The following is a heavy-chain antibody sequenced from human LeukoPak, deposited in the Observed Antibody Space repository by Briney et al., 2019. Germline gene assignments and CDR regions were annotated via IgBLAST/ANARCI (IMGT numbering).Heavy chain of an antibody. Sequence: SETLSLTCTVSGGSISSYYWSWIRQPAGKGLEWIGRIYTSGSTNYIPSLKSPVTMSADTSKNQFSLKLSSVTAADTAVYYCAREESGYSYGGYYYYYMDIWGDGATGTVSS. CDR3: AREESGYSYGGYYYYYMDI. CDR2: IYTSGST. J-gene: IGHJ6*03. CDR1: GGSISSYY. V-gene: IGHV4-4*07. D-gene: IGHD5-18*01.